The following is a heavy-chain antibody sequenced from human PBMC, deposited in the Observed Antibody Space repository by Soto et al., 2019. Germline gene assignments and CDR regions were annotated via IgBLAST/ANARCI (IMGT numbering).Heavy chain of an antibody. Sequence: GEALQISCKGFGYSFTSFWKGWVRPVPGKGLEWVWIIYPCASGTRYSPSFQGQVTISDDKSISTAYMQWRSLKPSNTAMYYCACSVAPGNHYYGMDVWGRGTTDTGS. J-gene: IGHJ6*02. CDR3: ACSVAPGNHYYGMDV. CDR2: IYPCASGT. D-gene: IGHD6-19*01. CDR1: GYSFTSFW. V-gene: IGHV5-51*01.